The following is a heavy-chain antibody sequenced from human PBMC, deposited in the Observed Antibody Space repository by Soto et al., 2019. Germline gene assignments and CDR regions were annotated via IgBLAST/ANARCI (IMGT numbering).Heavy chain of an antibody. Sequence: RLEWMGWINAGNGNTKYSQKFQGRVTITRDTSASTAYMELSSLRSEDTAVYFCARLISGYGDYSMRFAPWGQGTLVTVSS. CDR2: INAGNGNT. D-gene: IGHD4-17*01. CDR3: ARLISGYGDYSMRFAP. J-gene: IGHJ5*02. V-gene: IGHV1-3*01.